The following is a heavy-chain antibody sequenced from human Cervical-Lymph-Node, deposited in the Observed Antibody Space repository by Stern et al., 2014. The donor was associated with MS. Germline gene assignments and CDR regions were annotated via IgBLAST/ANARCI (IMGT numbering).Heavy chain of an antibody. J-gene: IGHJ6*01. CDR3: AREVGSLAMDV. Sequence: VHLVESGAEVKKPGSSVTVSCKASGDTFTDYAISWVRQAPGQGPEWMGGITPIFNSADYAQKFQGRLTITADKSRSTAYMELSSLTSEDTAVYYCAREVGSLAMDVWGQGTTVIVSS. CDR1: GDTFTDYA. D-gene: IGHD1-1*01. CDR2: ITPIFNSA. V-gene: IGHV1-69*06.